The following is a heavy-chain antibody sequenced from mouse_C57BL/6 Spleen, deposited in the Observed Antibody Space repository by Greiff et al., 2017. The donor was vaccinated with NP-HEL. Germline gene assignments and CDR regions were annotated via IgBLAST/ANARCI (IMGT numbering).Heavy chain of an antibody. Sequence: QVQLQQPGAELVMPGASVKLSCKASGYTFTSYWMHWVKQRPGQGLEWIGEIDPSDSYTNYNQKFKGKSTLTVDKSSSTAYMQLSSLTSEDSAVYYCARRGYDVVYYAMDYWGQGTSVTVSS. D-gene: IGHD2-2*01. CDR3: ARRGYDVVYYAMDY. CDR1: GYTFTSYW. CDR2: IDPSDSYT. V-gene: IGHV1-69*01. J-gene: IGHJ4*01.